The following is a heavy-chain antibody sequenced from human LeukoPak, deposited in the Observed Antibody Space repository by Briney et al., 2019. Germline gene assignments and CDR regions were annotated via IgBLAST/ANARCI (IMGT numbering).Heavy chain of an antibody. Sequence: SETLSLTCTVSGGSISSYYWSWIRQPPGKGLEWIGYVYDGGKTYYNPSLKGRVTISVDTSNNQFSLKLRSVTAADTAVYYCARGGPRTDDYNFDYWGQGTLVSVSS. V-gene: IGHV4-59*01. D-gene: IGHD5-24*01. CDR3: ARGGPRTDDYNFDY. J-gene: IGHJ4*02. CDR1: GGSISSYY. CDR2: VYDGGKT.